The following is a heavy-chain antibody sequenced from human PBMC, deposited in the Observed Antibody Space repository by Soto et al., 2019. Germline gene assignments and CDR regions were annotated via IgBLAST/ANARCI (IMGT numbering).Heavy chain of an antibody. CDR1: EYSFTSYW. CDR3: ARLSAFDI. V-gene: IGHV5-10-1*01. J-gene: IGHJ3*02. Sequence: PWESIKISCKVSEYSFTSYWIGWVRQMPGKGLEWMGRIDPSDSYTNYSPSFQGHVTISADKSINTAYLQWSSLKASDTAMYYCARLSAFDIWGQGTMVTVSS. D-gene: IGHD3-3*02. CDR2: IDPSDSYT.